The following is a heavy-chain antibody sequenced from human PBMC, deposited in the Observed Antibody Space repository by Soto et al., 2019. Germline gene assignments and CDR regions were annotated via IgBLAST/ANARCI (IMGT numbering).Heavy chain of an antibody. V-gene: IGHV1-8*01. CDR2: MNPNSGNT. CDR1: GYTFTSYD. J-gene: IGHJ6*02. D-gene: IGHD6-6*01. Sequence: ASVKVSCKASGYTFTSYDINWVRQATGQGLEWMGWMNPNSGNTGYAQKFQGRVTMTRNTSISTAYMELSSLRSEDTAVYYCARVAIAARTYYYYGMDVWGQGTTVTVSS. CDR3: ARVAIAARTYYYYGMDV.